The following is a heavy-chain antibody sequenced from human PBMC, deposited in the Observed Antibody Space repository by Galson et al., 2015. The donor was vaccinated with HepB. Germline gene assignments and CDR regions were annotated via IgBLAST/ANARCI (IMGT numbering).Heavy chain of an antibody. CDR3: ASTYDYVWGSYRPIDY. D-gene: IGHD3-16*02. J-gene: IGHJ4*02. CDR1: GGSISSGGYY. V-gene: IGHV4-31*03. CDR2: IYYSGST. Sequence: TLSLTCTVSGGSISSGGYYWSWIRQHPGKGLEWIGYIYYSGSTYYNPSLKSRVTISVDTSKNQFSLKLSSVTAADTAVYYCASTYDYVWGSYRPIDYWGQGTLVTVSS.